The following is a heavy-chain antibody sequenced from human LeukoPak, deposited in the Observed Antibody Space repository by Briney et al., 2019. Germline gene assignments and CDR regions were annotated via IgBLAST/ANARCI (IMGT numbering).Heavy chain of an antibody. D-gene: IGHD3-10*01. J-gene: IGHJ4*02. V-gene: IGHV3-23*01. CDR3: AKFRITMVRGVITDFDY. CDR2: ISGSGGST. CDR1: GFTFSSYA. Sequence: GGSLRLSCAASGFTFSSYAMSWVRPAPGKGLEWVSAISGSGGSTYYADSAKRRFTNSRDNSKNALYLQMNSLRAEDTAVYYCAKFRITMVRGVITDFDYWGQGTLVTVSS.